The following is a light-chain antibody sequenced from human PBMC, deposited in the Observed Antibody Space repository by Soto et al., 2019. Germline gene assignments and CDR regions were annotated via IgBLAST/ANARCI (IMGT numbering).Light chain of an antibody. V-gene: IGKV3-20*01. CDR2: GAS. CDR1: QRISSMY. CDR3: HRYDIPPQT. J-gene: IGKJ1*01. Sequence: IMLTQSPGTLSLSPGERATLSCRASQRISSMYLAWYQQKPGRAPRLIIDGASRRATVIAEWFSGSESGTDLTLTISRLEPEDFAVYYCHRYDIPPQTFGRGTRVEI.